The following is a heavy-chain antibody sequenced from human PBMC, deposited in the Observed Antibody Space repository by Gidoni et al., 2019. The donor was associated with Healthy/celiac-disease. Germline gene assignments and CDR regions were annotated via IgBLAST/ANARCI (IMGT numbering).Heavy chain of an antibody. CDR2: IKSKTDGGTT. D-gene: IGHD2-15*01. CDR3: TTELKGYCSGGSCYLFFDY. CDR1: GFTFCNAW. Sequence: EVQLVESGGGLVKPGGSLRLSCAASGFTFCNAWLSRVRQAPGKGLEWVGRIKSKTDGGTTDYAAPVKGRFTISRDDSKNTLYLQMNSLKTEDTAVYYCTTELKGYCSGGSCYLFFDYWGQGTLVTVSS. J-gene: IGHJ4*02. V-gene: IGHV3-15*01.